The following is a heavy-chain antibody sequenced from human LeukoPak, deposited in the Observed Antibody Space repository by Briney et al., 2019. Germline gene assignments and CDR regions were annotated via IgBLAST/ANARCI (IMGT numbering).Heavy chain of an antibody. CDR2: ISGSGGST. CDR3: ADSWRALRWPVDY. J-gene: IGHJ4*02. CDR1: GFTFSSYA. D-gene: IGHD4-23*01. V-gene: IGHV3-23*01. Sequence: GGSLRLSCAASGFTFSSYAMSWVRQAPGKGLEWVSSISGSGGSTYYADSVKGLFTISRDNSKNTLYLQMKRVSAEDTGVYYFADSWRALRWPVDYWGQGNLVTVSS.